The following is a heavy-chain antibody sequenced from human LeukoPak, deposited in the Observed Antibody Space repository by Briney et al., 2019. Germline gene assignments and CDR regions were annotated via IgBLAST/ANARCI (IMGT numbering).Heavy chain of an antibody. V-gene: IGHV3-53*04. CDR3: ARGTYYYDSSGSLGAFDI. Sequence: GGSLRLSCAASGFTVSSNYMSWVRQAPGKGLEWVSVIYSGGSTYYADSVKGRFTISRHNSKNTLYLQMNSLRAEDTAVYYCARGTYYYDSSGSLGAFDIWGQGTMVTVSS. CDR1: GFTVSSNY. J-gene: IGHJ3*02. CDR2: IYSGGST. D-gene: IGHD3-22*01.